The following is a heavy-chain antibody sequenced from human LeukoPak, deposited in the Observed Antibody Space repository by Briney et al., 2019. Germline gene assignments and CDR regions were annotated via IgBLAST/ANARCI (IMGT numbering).Heavy chain of an antibody. V-gene: IGHV4-59*12. J-gene: IGHJ4*02. CDR1: GGSISGYY. D-gene: IGHD6-19*01. CDR3: ASLIAVAGLYYFDY. Sequence: PSETLSLTCTVSGGSISGYYWSWIRQPPGRGLEWIGYIYYSGSTNYNPSLQSRITISLGTSKNHFSLKLTSVTAADTAVYYCASLIAVAGLYYFDYWGQGTLVTVSS. CDR2: IYYSGST.